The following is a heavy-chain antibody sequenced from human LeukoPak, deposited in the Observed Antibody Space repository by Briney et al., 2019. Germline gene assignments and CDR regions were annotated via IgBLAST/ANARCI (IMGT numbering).Heavy chain of an antibody. J-gene: IGHJ6*02. D-gene: IGHD6-19*01. Sequence: PSETLSLTCAVYGGSFSGYYWSWIRQPPGKGLEWIGYIYYSGSTNYNPSLKSRVTISVDTSKNQFSLKLSSVTAADTAVYYCARDGYSSGWYLKTPDYYYGMDVWGQGTTVTVSS. V-gene: IGHV4-59*01. CDR3: ARDGYSSGWYLKTPDYYYGMDV. CDR1: GGSFSGYY. CDR2: IYYSGST.